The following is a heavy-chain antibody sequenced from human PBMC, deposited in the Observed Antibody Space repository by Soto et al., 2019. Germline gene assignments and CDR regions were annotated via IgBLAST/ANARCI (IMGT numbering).Heavy chain of an antibody. J-gene: IGHJ3*02. CDR1: NASISSSNW. D-gene: IGHD3-9*01. CDR3: VRDEAHYDILTGSSLGRAFDI. V-gene: IGHV4-4*02. Sequence: QVQLQESGPGLVKPSGTLSLTCVITNASISSSNWWSWVRQPPGKGLEWIGEIYHTGRTNYNPSLRSRVTMSIDQSNTRFSLRLSSLTAADTAVYYCVRDEAHYDILTGSSLGRAFDIWGQGTMVTVSS. CDR2: IYHTGRT.